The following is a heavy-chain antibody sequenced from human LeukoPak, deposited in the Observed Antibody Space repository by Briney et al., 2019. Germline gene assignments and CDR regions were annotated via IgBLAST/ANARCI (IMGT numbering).Heavy chain of an antibody. Sequence: ASVKVSCKASGYTFTSYYMHWVRQAPGQGLEWMGLINPSGGSTSYAQKFQGRVTMTRDTSTSTVYMELSSLRSEDTAVYYCATASNYYGSGGKPFDYWGQGTLVTVSS. CDR3: ATASNYYGSGGKPFDY. CDR1: GYTFTSYY. V-gene: IGHV1-46*01. J-gene: IGHJ4*02. D-gene: IGHD3-10*01. CDR2: INPSGGST.